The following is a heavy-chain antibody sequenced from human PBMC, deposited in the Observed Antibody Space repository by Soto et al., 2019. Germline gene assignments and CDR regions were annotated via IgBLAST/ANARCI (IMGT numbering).Heavy chain of an antibody. CDR2: IYYSGST. J-gene: IGHJ5*02. Sequence: SETLSLTCTVSGGSISSYYWSWIRQPPGKGLEWIGYIYYSGSTNYNPSLKSRVTISVDTSKNQFSLKLSSVTAADTAVYYCARSLFSSSSLGNLFDPWGQGTLVTVSS. D-gene: IGHD6-6*01. CDR3: ARSLFSSSSLGNLFDP. CDR1: GGSISSYY. V-gene: IGHV4-59*08.